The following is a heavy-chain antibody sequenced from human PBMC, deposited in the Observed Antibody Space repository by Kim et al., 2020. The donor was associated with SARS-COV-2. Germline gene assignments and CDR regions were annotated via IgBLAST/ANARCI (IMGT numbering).Heavy chain of an antibody. J-gene: IGHJ4*02. Sequence: SETLSLTCAVYGGSISGYYWSWIRQPQGKGLEWVWKVDHSESTNNNSNPTSQGTITVDTSKNKFSLKLSSVTAADTAADDYSRRLPRVVFDYYYQGTLV. CDR3: SRRLPRVVFDY. V-gene: IGHV4-34*04. D-gene: IGHD5-12*01. CDR1: GGSISGYY. CDR2: VDHSEST.